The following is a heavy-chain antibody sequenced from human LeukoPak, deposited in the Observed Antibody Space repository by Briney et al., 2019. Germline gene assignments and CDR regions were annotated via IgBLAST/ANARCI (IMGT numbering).Heavy chain of an antibody. J-gene: IGHJ4*02. CDR2: INHSGST. V-gene: IGHV4-34*01. D-gene: IGHD3-10*01. Sequence: SETPSLTCAVYGGSFSGYYWSWIRQPPGKGLEWIGEINHSGSTNYNPSLKSRVTISVDTSKNQFSQKLSSVTAADTAVYYCARGGVDYYGSGSYYKRKYYFDYWGQGTLVTVSS. CDR1: GGSFSGYY. CDR3: ARGGVDYYGSGSYYKRKYYFDY.